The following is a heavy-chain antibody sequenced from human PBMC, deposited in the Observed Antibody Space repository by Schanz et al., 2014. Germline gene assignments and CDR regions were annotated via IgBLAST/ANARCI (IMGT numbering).Heavy chain of an antibody. CDR1: GGSINSNSYY. V-gene: IGHV4-39*01. D-gene: IGHD6-19*01. CDR3: ARHGPLAGIPLDY. J-gene: IGHJ4*02. Sequence: QLQLQESGPGLVKPSETLSLICSVSGGSINSNSYYWGWIRQPPGKGLEWIGNVFYTGTTYTNPSLRSRLPLSVDTSNNQFSLKLTSVTAADTAVYFCARHGPLAGIPLDYWGRGTLVTVSS. CDR2: VFYTGTT.